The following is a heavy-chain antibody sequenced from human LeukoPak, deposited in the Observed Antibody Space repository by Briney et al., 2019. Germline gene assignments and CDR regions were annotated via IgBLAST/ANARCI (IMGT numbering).Heavy chain of an antibody. CDR1: GGSISSYY. J-gene: IGHJ4*02. D-gene: IGHD7-27*01. V-gene: IGHV4-59*01. Sequence: WETLSLTCTVSGGSISSYYWSWIRQPPGKGLEWIGYIYYSGSTNYNPSLKSRVTISVDTSKNQFSLKLSSVTAADTAVYYCARDSLGIDYWGQGTLVTVSS. CDR3: ARDSLGIDY. CDR2: IYYSGST.